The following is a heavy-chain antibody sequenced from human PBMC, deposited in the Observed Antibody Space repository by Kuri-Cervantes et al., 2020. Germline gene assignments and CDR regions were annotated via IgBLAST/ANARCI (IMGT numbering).Heavy chain of an antibody. Sequence: ASVKVSCKTSGYTFTDYYMHWVRQAPGQGLEWVGWINSKSGGTNYAQKFEGRVTLTRDTSISTAYMELTRLRSDDTAVYYCAREGPLRDISFDLWGQGTLVTVSS. V-gene: IGHV1-2*02. CDR1: GYTFTDYY. CDR3: AREGPLRDISFDL. D-gene: IGHD3-16*01. CDR2: INSKSGGT. J-gene: IGHJ4*02.